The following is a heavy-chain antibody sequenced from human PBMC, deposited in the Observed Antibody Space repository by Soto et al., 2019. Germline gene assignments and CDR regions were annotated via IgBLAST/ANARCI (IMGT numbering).Heavy chain of an antibody. CDR1: GGSFSGYY. V-gene: IGHV4-34*01. CDR3: ASRRPYDYIWGSYRSFDY. CDR2: INHSGST. J-gene: IGHJ4*02. D-gene: IGHD3-16*02. Sequence: ADTLSLTWAVYGGSFSGYYWSWIRQPPGKGLEWIGEINHSGSTNYNPSLKSRVTISVDTSKNQFSLKLSSVTAADTAVYYCASRRPYDYIWGSYRSFDYWGQGTLVTVSS.